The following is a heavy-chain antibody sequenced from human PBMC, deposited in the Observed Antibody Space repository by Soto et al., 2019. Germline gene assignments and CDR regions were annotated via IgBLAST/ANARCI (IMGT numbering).Heavy chain of an antibody. J-gene: IGHJ4*02. Sequence: QVQLVQSGAEVKKPGSSVKVSCKASGGTFSSYTISWVRQAPGQGLEWMGRIIPILGIANYAQKFQGRVTSTADKSTSTAYRELSSLRSEDTAVYYCARVWCNWNESDDYWGQGTLVTVSS. V-gene: IGHV1-69*02. CDR3: ARVWCNWNESDDY. CDR1: GGTFSSYT. D-gene: IGHD1-1*01. CDR2: IIPILGIA.